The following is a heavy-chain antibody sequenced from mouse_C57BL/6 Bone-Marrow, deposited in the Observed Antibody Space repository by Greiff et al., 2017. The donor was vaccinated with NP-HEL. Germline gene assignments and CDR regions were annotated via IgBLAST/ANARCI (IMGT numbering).Heavy chain of an antibody. V-gene: IGHV1-59*01. J-gene: IGHJ1*03. D-gene: IGHD1-1*01. CDR1: GYTFTSYW. CDR3: AIITTVVANWYFDV. Sequence: QVQLQQSGAELVRPGTSVKLSCKASGYTFTSYWMHWVKQRPGQGLEWIGVIDPSDSYTNYNQKFKGKATLTVDTSSSTAYMQLSSLTSEDSAVYYCAIITTVVANWYFDVWGTGTTVTVSS. CDR2: IDPSDSYT.